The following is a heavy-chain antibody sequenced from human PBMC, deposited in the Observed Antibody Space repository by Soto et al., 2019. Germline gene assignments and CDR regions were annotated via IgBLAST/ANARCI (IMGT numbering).Heavy chain of an antibody. Sequence: EVQLLESGGGLVQPGGSLRLSCAASGFSFSNYPMSWVRQAPGKGLESVSVIMGSGGRTYYADSVQGRFTISRDDSKSTVFLQMNSLRADDTATNYCAKGGANWYFDYRGQGTLVTVTS. D-gene: IGHD1-1*01. J-gene: IGHJ4*02. CDR3: AKGGANWYFDY. CDR1: GFSFSNYP. V-gene: IGHV3-23*01. CDR2: IMGSGGRT.